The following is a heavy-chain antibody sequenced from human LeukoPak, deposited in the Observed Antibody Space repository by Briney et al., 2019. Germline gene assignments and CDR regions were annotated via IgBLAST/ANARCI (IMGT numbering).Heavy chain of an antibody. D-gene: IGHD2-2*01. V-gene: IGHV3-7*01. CDR2: IKQDGAEK. Sequence: VGSLRLSCAASGFTFSDYWLSWVCQAPGKGLEWVANIKQDGAEKNYVDSVKGRFTISRDNARSSLSLQMNSLRAEDTAVYYCVRGPYALFWGQGTLVSVSS. J-gene: IGHJ4*02. CDR3: VRGPYALF. CDR1: GFTFSDYW.